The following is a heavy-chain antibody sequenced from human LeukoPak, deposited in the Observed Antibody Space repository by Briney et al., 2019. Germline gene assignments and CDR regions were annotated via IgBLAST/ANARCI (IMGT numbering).Heavy chain of an antibody. CDR2: IIGSGGST. CDR3: AKDLDCSSTSCYPDY. V-gene: IGHV3-23*01. D-gene: IGHD2-2*01. J-gene: IGHJ4*02. CDR1: GFPFSSYA. Sequence: GGSLRLSCAASGFPFSSYAMSWVRQAPGKGLEWVSAIIGSGGSTYYADSVKGRFTISRDTSKNTLYLQMNSLRVEDTAVYYCAKDLDCSSTSCYPDYWGQGTLVTVSS.